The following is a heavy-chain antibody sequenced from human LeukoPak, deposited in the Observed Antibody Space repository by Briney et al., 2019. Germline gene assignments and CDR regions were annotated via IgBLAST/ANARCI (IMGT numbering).Heavy chain of an antibody. Sequence: SETLSLTCTVSGGSISSYYWSWIRQPPGKGLEWIGYIYYSGSTNYNPSLKSRVTISVDTSKNQFSLKLSSVTAADTAVYYCARDIRDDYYYYYMDVWGKGTTVTVSS. CDR2: IYYSGST. CDR1: GGSISSYY. V-gene: IGHV4-59*12. CDR3: ARDIRDDYYYYYMDV. J-gene: IGHJ6*03.